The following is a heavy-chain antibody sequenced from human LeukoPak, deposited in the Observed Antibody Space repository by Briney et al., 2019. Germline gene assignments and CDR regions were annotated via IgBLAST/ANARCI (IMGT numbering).Heavy chain of an antibody. V-gene: IGHV4-59*01. Sequence: SETLSLTCSVSGGSISNYYWSWIRQSPGKGPEWIGYIYNSGSTNYNPSLKSRVTISVDTSKNQFSLKLSSVTAADTAVYYCARSTVVTPFDYWGQGTLVTVSS. CDR3: ARSTVVTPFDY. CDR1: GGSISNYY. CDR2: IYNSGST. J-gene: IGHJ4*02. D-gene: IGHD4-23*01.